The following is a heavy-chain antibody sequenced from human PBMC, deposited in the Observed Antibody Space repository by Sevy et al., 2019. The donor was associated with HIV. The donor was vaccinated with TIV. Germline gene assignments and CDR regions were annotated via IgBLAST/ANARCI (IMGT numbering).Heavy chain of an antibody. J-gene: IGHJ4*02. CDR2: IKEDGSAE. Sequence: GGSLRLSCAASGFTFSGYWMTWVRQAPGKGLEWVANIKEDGSAEYYVDSVKGRFTISRDNAKNSLFLQLNSLRVEDTAMYYCARDSPGYGAYDYWGQRTLVTVSS. D-gene: IGHD5-18*01. CDR3: ARDSPGYGAYDY. CDR1: GFTFSGYW. V-gene: IGHV3-7*01.